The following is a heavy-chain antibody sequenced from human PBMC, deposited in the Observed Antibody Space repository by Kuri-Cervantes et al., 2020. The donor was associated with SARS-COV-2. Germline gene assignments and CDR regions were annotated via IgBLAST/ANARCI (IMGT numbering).Heavy chain of an antibody. CDR3: AKDNVVADGYNSLEGAFDY. CDR2: ISYDGSNK. J-gene: IGHJ4*02. V-gene: IGHV3-30*04. Sequence: GGSLRLSCAASGFTFSSYAMHWVRQAPGKGLEWVAVISYDGSNKYYADSVKGQFTISRDNSKNTLYLQMNSLRAEDTAVYYCAKDNVVADGYNSLEGAFDYWGQGTLVTVSS. D-gene: IGHD5-24*01. CDR1: GFTFSSYA.